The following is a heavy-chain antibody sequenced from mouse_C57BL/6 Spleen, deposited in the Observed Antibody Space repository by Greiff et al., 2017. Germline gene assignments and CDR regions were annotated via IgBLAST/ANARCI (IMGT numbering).Heavy chain of an antibody. V-gene: IGHV1-55*01. J-gene: IGHJ2*01. D-gene: IGHD1-1*01. CDR3: ARNYYGSSPDY. Sequence: QVQLQQPGAELVKPGASVTMSCKASGYTFTSYWITWVKQRPGQGLEWIGDIYPGSGSTNYNEKFKSKATLTVDTSSSTAYMQLSSLTSEDSAVYYCARNYYGSSPDYWGQGTTLTVSS. CDR1: GYTFTSYW. CDR2: IYPGSGST.